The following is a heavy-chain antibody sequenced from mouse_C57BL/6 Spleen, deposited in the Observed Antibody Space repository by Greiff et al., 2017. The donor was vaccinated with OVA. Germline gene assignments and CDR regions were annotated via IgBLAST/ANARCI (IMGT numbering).Heavy chain of an antibody. CDR1: GFSLTSYG. V-gene: IGHV2-2*01. J-gene: IGHJ3*01. CDR2: IWSGGST. CDR3: ARRGYDGSSSWFAY. D-gene: IGHD1-1*01. Sequence: VQGVESGPGLVQPSQSLSITCTVSGFSLTSYGVHWVRQSPGKGLEWLGVIWSGGSTDYNAAFISRLSISKDNSKSQVFFKMNSLQADDTAIYYCARRGYDGSSSWFAYWGQGTLVTVSA.